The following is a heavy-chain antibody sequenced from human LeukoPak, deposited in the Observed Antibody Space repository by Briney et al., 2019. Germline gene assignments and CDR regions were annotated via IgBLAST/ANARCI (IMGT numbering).Heavy chain of an antibody. CDR2: LSGSGGST. Sequence: PGGSLRLSCAVSGINLSNYGMTSVRQAPGNGLEWVAGLSGSGGSTNYADSVKGRFTISRDEHKNTPYLQMNSRRAEDTAVYYCAKGPTHSCWEKLHDWGQGTLVTVSS. D-gene: IGHD1-26*01. V-gene: IGHV3-23*01. CDR3: AKGPTHSCWEKLHD. CDR1: GINLSNYG. J-gene: IGHJ4*02.